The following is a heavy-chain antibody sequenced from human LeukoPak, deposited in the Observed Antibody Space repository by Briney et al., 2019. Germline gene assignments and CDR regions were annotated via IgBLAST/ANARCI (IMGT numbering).Heavy chain of an antibody. V-gene: IGHV4-31*03. J-gene: IGHJ3*02. CDR3: ARVRAPSSSLRVWAFDI. D-gene: IGHD6-6*01. CDR1: GGSISSGGYS. Sequence: SETLSLTCTVSGGSISSGGYSWSWIRQHPGKGLEWIGYIYYSGSTYYNPSLKSRVTISVDTSKNQFSLKLSSVTAADTAVYYCARVRAPSSSLRVWAFDIWGQGTMVTVSS. CDR2: IYYSGST.